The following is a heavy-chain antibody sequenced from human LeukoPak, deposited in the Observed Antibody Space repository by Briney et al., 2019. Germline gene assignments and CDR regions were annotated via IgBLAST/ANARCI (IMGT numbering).Heavy chain of an antibody. V-gene: IGHV3-48*01. J-gene: IGHJ4*02. CDR3: ARVGSNQWLDY. Sequence: GSLRLSCAASGFTLSSYSMNWARQAPGKGLEWVSYISGGSSTIYNADSVKGRFTISRDNAKNLLYLLMDTLRAEDTAVYYCARVGSNQWLDYWGQGTLVTVSS. CDR1: GFTLSSYS. CDR2: ISGGSSTI. D-gene: IGHD6-19*01.